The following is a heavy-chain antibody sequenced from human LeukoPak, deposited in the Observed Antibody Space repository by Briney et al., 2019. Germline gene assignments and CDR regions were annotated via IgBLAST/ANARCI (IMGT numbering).Heavy chain of an antibody. CDR3: ARGGYTYGSNYYYAMDV. J-gene: IGHJ6*02. CDR1: GFTVSSNY. CDR2: IYRGGTT. V-gene: IGHV3-53*04. Sequence: GGSLRLSCAASGFTVSSNYMNWVRQAPGKGLEWVSLIYRGGTTYYADSVKGRFTISRHNSMNTLYLQMNSLRAEDTAVYYCARGGYTYGSNYYYAMDVWGQGTTVTVSS. D-gene: IGHD5-18*01.